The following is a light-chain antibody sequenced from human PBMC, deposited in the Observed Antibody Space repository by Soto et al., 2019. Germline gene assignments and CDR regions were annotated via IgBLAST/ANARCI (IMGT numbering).Light chain of an antibody. CDR1: QSISSY. Sequence: MHTTQSTYSLSASVGDSVTITCLASQSISSYLNWYQQKPGKAPKLLIFSASGLQSGVPSRFSGGGYGTEFTLTISSLQLEDFATYYCQQSHTNPLTFGGGTKVDI. V-gene: IGKV1-39*01. CDR2: SAS. J-gene: IGKJ4*01. CDR3: QQSHTNPLT.